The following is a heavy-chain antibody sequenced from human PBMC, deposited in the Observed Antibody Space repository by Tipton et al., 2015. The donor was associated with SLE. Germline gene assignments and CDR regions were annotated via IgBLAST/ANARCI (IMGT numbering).Heavy chain of an antibody. D-gene: IGHD2-8*01. CDR3: ARHETLIMEAFDY. CDR2: IYYSGST. CDR1: GGSITSYY. Sequence: GLVKPSETLSLTCTVSGGSITSYYWSWIRQPPGKRLEWIGYIYYSGSTNYNPSLKSRVTISVDTSKNQFSLKLSSVTAADTAVYYCARHETLIMEAFDYWGQGTLVTVSS. J-gene: IGHJ4*02. V-gene: IGHV4-59*08.